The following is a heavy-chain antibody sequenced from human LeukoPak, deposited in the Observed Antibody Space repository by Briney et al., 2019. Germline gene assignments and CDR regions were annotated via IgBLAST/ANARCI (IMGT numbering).Heavy chain of an antibody. V-gene: IGHV4-4*02. CDR3: ARDVPAGGWLQLRAFDI. CDR2: IYHSGST. J-gene: IGHJ3*02. CDR1: GVSISSSNW. D-gene: IGHD5-24*01. Sequence: PSGTLSLTCAVSGVSISSSNWWSWVRQPPGKGLEWIGEIYHSGSTNYNPSLKSRVTISVDKSKNQFSLKLSSVTAADTAVYYCARDVPAGGWLQLRAFDIWGQGTMVTVSS.